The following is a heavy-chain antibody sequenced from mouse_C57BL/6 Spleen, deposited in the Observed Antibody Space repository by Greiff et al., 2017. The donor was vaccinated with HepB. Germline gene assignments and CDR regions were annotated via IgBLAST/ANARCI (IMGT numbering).Heavy chain of an antibody. V-gene: IGHV1-80*01. CDR1: GYAFSSYW. J-gene: IGHJ4*01. CDR3: ARDWDVGNAMDY. CDR2: IYPGDGDT. D-gene: IGHD4-1*01. Sequence: QVQLKQSGAELVKPGASVKISCKASGYAFSSYWMNWVKQRPGKGLEWIGQIYPGDGDTNYNGKFKGKATLTADKSSSTAYMQLSSLTSEDSAVYFCARDWDVGNAMDYWGQGTSVTVSS.